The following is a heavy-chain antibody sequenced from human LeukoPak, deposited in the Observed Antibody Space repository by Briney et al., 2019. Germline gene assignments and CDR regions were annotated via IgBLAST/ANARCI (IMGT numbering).Heavy chain of an antibody. CDR3: ARDRGSSSWYMRGLENWFDP. J-gene: IGHJ5*02. CDR2: ISSSSTI. V-gene: IGHV3-48*01. CDR1: GFTFSSYS. D-gene: IGHD6-13*01. Sequence: GGSLRLSCAASGFTFSSYSMNWVRQAPGKGLEWVSYISSSSTIYYADSVKGRFTISRDNAKNSLYLQMNSLRAEDTAVYYCARDRGSSSWYMRGLENWFDPWGQGTLVTVSS.